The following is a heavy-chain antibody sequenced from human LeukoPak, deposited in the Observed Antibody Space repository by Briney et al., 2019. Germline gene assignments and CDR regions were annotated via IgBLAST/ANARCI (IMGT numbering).Heavy chain of an antibody. CDR2: IYHSGSA. V-gene: IGHV4-38-2*01. Sequence: PSETLSLTCSVSGYSITSGYNWAWIRQPPGRVLEWIGSIYHSGSAYYNPSLKSRVTISVDTSKNQFSLKLSSVTAADTAVYYCVRYCSSTTCYTRAVDYWGQGTLVTVSS. J-gene: IGHJ4*02. CDR3: VRYCSSTTCYTRAVDY. CDR1: GYSITSGYN. D-gene: IGHD2-2*02.